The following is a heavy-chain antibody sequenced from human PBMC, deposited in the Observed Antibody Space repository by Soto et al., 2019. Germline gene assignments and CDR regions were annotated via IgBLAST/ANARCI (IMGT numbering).Heavy chain of an antibody. CDR1: GGSISSSSYY. V-gene: IGHV4-39*01. CDR2: IYYSGST. CDR3: ARVERGTATTVVDALDI. D-gene: IGHD1-1*01. J-gene: IGHJ3*02. Sequence: SETLSLTCTVSGGSISSSSYYWGWIRQPPGKGLEWIGSIYYSGSTYYNPSLKSRVTISVDTSKNQFSLKMSSVTAADTALYYCARVERGTATTVVDALDIWGPGTMVTVSS.